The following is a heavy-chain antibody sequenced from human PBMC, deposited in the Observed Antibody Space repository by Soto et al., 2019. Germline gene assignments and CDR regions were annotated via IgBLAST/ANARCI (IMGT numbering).Heavy chain of an antibody. D-gene: IGHD1-26*01. J-gene: IGHJ4*02. CDR1: GFTFSGYG. CDR3: ERDGVGTTTYFGYFDY. CDR2: TRHDGSNT. V-gene: IGHV3-33*01. Sequence: QVQLVESGGGVVQPGRSLRLSCAASGFTFSGYGMHWVRQAPGKGLEWVAVTRHDGSNTYYEDSVRGRFTISRDNSNKMLYRQMNSLRAEDTAVYYCERDGVGTTTYFGYFDYWGQGTLVTVSS.